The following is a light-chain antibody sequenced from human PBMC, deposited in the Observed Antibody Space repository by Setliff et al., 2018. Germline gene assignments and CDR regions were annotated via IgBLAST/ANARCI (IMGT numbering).Light chain of an antibody. V-gene: IGLV2-8*01. CDR3: SSYAGNYIYV. CDR2: EVS. Sequence: QSALAQPPSASGSPGQSVAISCTGTSSDVGRYNFVSWYQHHPGKAPKLIIYEVSKRPSGVPDRFSGSKSGNTASLTVSGLQAEDEADFYRSSYAGNYIYVFGSGTKVTVL. CDR1: SSDVGRYNF. J-gene: IGLJ1*01.